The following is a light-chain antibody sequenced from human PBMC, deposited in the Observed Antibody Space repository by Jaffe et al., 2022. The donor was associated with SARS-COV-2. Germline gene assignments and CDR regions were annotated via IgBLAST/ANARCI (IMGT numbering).Light chain of an antibody. J-gene: IGKJ2*01. V-gene: IGKV3-11*01. CDR2: NAS. CDR3: QQRSF. Sequence: EIVLTQSPATLSLSPGDRATLSCRAGQSINNYLAWYQQKPGQAPRLLIYNASNRATGIPARFSGSGSGTDFTLTISSLEPEDFAVYYCQQRSFFGQGTRLEI. CDR1: QSINNY.